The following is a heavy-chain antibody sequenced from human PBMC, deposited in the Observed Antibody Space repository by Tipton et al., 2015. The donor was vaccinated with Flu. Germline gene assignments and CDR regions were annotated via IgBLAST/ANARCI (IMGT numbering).Heavy chain of an antibody. Sequence: SLRLSCAASGFTFSTYWMHWVRQVPGKGLVWVSRINTDGSTTNYADSVKGRFTISRDNAKNTLYLQMSSLRAEDTAVYYCARASGSGTYVIFDYWGQGTLVTVSS. V-gene: IGHV3-74*01. CDR3: ARASGSGTYVIFDY. CDR2: INTDGSTT. CDR1: GFTFSTYW. J-gene: IGHJ4*02. D-gene: IGHD3-10*01.